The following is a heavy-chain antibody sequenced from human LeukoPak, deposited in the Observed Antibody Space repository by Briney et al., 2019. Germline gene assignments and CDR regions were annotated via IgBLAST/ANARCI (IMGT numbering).Heavy chain of an antibody. CDR1: GGSFSGYY. V-gene: IGHV4-34*10. Sequence: KPSETLSLTCAVYGGSFSGYYWGWIRQPPGRGLEWIGYIYYSGSNYYNPSLKSRITISADTSKNQFYLKLSSVTAADTAVYYCARARRYYDFWSGFDYWGQGTLVTVSS. J-gene: IGHJ4*02. CDR3: ARARRYYDFWSGFDY. CDR2: IYYSGSN. D-gene: IGHD3-3*01.